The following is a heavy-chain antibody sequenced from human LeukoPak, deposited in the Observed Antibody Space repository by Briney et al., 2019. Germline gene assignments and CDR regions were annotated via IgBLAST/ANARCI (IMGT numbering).Heavy chain of an antibody. CDR3: AREMSGYSPFDY. V-gene: IGHV3-74*01. CDR2: INSDGSST. D-gene: IGHD5-18*01. J-gene: IGHJ4*02. Sequence: SGGSLRLSCAASGFTFSSCWMHWVRQAPGKGLVWVSRINSDGSSTSYADSVKGRFTISRDNAKNTLYLQMNSLRAEDRAVYYCAREMSGYSPFDYWGQGTLVTVSS. CDR1: GFTFSSCW.